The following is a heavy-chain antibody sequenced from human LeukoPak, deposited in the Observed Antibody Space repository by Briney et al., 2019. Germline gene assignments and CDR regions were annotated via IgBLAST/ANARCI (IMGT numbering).Heavy chain of an antibody. CDR2: MKHDGNEK. CDR1: GFTLRNYW. J-gene: IGHJ4*02. D-gene: IGHD2/OR15-2a*01. CDR3: ARNRGVDY. V-gene: IGHV3-7*03. Sequence: GGSLTLSCAASGFTLRNYWMNWVRQAPGKGQEWVANMKHDGNEKYYVDSVKGRFTISRNITKNSVYLQMSSLRVEDTAVYYCARNRGVDYWGQGTLVTVSS.